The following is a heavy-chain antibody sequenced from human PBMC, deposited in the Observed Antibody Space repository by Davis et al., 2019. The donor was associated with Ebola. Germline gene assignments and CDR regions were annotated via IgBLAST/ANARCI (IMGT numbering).Heavy chain of an antibody. CDR3: ARRHLELGI. Sequence: ASVKVSCKASGGTFSSYAISWVRQAPGQGLEWMGWINPNSGGTNYAQKFQGRVTMTRDTSISTAYMELSRLRSEDTAVYYCARRHLELGIWGQGTMVTVSS. J-gene: IGHJ3*02. D-gene: IGHD1-7*01. CDR2: INPNSGGT. CDR1: GGTFSSYA. V-gene: IGHV1-2*02.